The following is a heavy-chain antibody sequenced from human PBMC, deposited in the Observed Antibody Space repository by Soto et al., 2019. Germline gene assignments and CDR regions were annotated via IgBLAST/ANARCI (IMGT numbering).Heavy chain of an antibody. CDR2: IYPGDSDT. CDR1: GYSFTSYW. D-gene: IGHD2-15*01. Sequence: GESLKISCKGSGYSFTSYWIGWVRQMPGKGLEWMGIIYPGDSDTRYSPSFQGQVTISADKSISTAYLQWSSLKASDTAMYYCARPRCSGGSCYRLPFDYWGQGTLVTVSS. J-gene: IGHJ4*02. CDR3: ARPRCSGGSCYRLPFDY. V-gene: IGHV5-51*01.